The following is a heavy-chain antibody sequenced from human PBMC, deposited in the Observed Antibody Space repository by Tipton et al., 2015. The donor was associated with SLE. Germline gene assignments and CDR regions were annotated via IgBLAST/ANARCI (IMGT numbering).Heavy chain of an antibody. V-gene: IGHV4-59*02. D-gene: IGHD2-15*01. CDR3: ARRGGRFDY. CDR1: GGSVSTNF. Sequence: GLVKPSETLSLTCSVSGGSVSTNFWSWIRQPPGKGLEWIGYIHYSGYTTYNPSLKSRVTISLDTSKKQFSLNLSFVTAADTAVYYCARRGGRFDYWGEGTLVAVSS. J-gene: IGHJ4*02. CDR2: IHYSGYT.